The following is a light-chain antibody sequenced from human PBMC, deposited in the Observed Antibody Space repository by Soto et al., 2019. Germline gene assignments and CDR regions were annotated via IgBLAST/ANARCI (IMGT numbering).Light chain of an antibody. CDR2: DAS. V-gene: IGKV3-20*01. CDR1: QSVSSNY. Sequence: EIVLTQSPGTLSLSPGERATRSRRASQSVSSNYLAWYQQKPGQAPRLLMYDASSRATGIPDRFSGSGSGTDFTLTISRLEPEDFAVYYCQQYSRSRTFGQGTKVDIK. J-gene: IGKJ1*01. CDR3: QQYSRSRT.